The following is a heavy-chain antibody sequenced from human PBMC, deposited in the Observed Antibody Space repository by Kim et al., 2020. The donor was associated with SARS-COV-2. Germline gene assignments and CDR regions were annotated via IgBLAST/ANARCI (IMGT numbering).Heavy chain of an antibody. CDR1: GFTFSSYG. V-gene: IGHV3-30*18. CDR2: ISYDGSNK. D-gene: IGHD1-26*01. Sequence: GGSLRLSCAASGFTFSSYGMHWVRQAPGKGLEWVAVISYDGSNKYYADSVKGRFTISRDNSKNTLYLQMNSLRAEDTAVYYCAKPRGSYKHFDYWGQGTLVTVSS. J-gene: IGHJ4*02. CDR3: AKPRGSYKHFDY.